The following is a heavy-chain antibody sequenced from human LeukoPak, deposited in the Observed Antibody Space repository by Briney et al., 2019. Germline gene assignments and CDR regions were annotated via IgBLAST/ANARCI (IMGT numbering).Heavy chain of an antibody. CDR2: IIPIFGTA. Sequence: SVKVSCKASGGTFSSYAISWVRQAPGQGLEWMGGIIPIFGTANYAQKFQGRVTITTDESTSTAHMELSSLRSEDTAVYYCARTITIFGVHKGNWFDPWGQGTLVTVSS. D-gene: IGHD3-3*01. J-gene: IGHJ5*02. V-gene: IGHV1-69*05. CDR1: GGTFSSYA. CDR3: ARTITIFGVHKGNWFDP.